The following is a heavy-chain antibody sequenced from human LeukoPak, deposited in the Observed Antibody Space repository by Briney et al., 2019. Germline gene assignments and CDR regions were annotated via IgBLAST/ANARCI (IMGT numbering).Heavy chain of an antibody. CDR3: ARDLYRDSLPVSWFDP. D-gene: IGHD4-11*01. Sequence: ASVKVSCKASGYSFTSYGISWVRQAPGQGLEWMGWISDYNGNTNYAQKLQGRVTMTTDTSTSTAYMELRSLRSDDTAVYYCARDLYRDSLPVSWFDPWGQGTLVTVSS. J-gene: IGHJ5*02. CDR1: GYSFTSYG. CDR2: ISDYNGNT. V-gene: IGHV1-18*01.